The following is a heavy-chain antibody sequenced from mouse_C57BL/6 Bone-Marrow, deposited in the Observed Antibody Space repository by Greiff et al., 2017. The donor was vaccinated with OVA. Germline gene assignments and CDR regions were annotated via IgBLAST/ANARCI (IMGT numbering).Heavy chain of an antibody. J-gene: IGHJ3*01. D-gene: IGHD1-1*01. CDR1: GYAFTNYL. Sequence: QVQLKQSGAELVRPGTSVKVSCKASGYAFTNYLIEWVKQRPGQGLEWIGVINPGSGGTNYNEKFKGKATLTADKSSSTAYMQLSSLTSEDSAVYFCARVYYYGSSSFAYWGQGTLVTVSA. V-gene: IGHV1-54*01. CDR3: ARVYYYGSSSFAY. CDR2: INPGSGGT.